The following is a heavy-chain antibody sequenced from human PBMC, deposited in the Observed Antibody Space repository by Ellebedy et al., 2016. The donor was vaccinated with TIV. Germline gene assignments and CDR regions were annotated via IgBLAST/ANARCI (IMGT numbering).Heavy chain of an antibody. J-gene: IGHJ4*02. CDR1: GFTFSTYG. CDR3: AKDLGFYGSGSHY. V-gene: IGHV3-30*18. Sequence: LGGSLRLSCAASGFTFSTYGMHWVRQAPGQGLEWVAFMSYDGRNNYYGDSVKGRFTISRDNSNNTLYLQMNSLRTEDTAVYYCAKDLGFYGSGSHYWGQGTLVTVSS. CDR2: MSYDGRNN. D-gene: IGHD3-10*01.